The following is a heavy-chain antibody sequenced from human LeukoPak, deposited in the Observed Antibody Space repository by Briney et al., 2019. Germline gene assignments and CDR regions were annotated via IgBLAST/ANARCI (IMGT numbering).Heavy chain of an antibody. CDR3: ARGGLRYFDWLPTPSDY. CDR1: GFTFSSYG. Sequence: GGSLRLSCAASGFTFSSYGMHWVRQAPGKGLEWVAVISYDGSNKYYADSVKGRFTISRDNAKNLLYLQMNSLRAEDTAVYYCARGGLRYFDWLPTPSDYWGQGTLVTVSS. D-gene: IGHD3-9*01. CDR2: ISYDGSNK. V-gene: IGHV3-30*03. J-gene: IGHJ4*02.